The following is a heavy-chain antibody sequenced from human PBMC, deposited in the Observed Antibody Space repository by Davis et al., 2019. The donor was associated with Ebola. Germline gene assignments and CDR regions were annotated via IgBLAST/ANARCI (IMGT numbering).Heavy chain of an antibody. V-gene: IGHV4-59*08. CDR2: ISYTGST. CDR1: GGSISTDY. D-gene: IGHD3-10*01. CDR3: ARHGWFGELLALFYAFDI. J-gene: IGHJ3*02. Sequence: MPSETLSLTCTVSGGSISTDYWSWIRQPPGKGLEWIGYISYTGSTNYNPSLKSRVTISVDTSKNQFSLKLSSVTAADTAVYYCARHGWFGELLALFYAFDIWGQGTMVTVSS.